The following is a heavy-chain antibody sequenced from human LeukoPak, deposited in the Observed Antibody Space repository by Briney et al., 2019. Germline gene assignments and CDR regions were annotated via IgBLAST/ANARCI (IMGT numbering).Heavy chain of an antibody. CDR1: GGSFSDYY. CDR3: ARGWTGNAFDV. Sequence: SETLSLSCSIFGGSFSDYYWTWIRHSPGKGLEWIGEINRTGITNYNPSLKSRLSISVETPKNKFSLELNSVTAVDTGVFYCARGWTGNAFDVWGQGTMVTVSS. V-gene: IGHV4-34*01. D-gene: IGHD1-14*01. J-gene: IGHJ3*01. CDR2: INRTGIT.